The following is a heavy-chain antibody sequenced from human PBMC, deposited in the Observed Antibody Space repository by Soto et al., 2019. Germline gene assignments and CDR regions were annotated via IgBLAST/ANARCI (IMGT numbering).Heavy chain of an antibody. V-gene: IGHV4-59*08. D-gene: IGHD1-7*01. CDR1: GGSITSITNHY. CDR3: ATQGFGTLHGLVDV. J-gene: IGHJ6*02. Sequence: PSETLSLTCTVSGGSITSITNHYCSWIRQPPGKGLEWIGYISYSGHTSYNPSLKSRVILSVDTSENQVSLNLASVTAADTAVYYCATQGFGTLHGLVDVWGQGTTVTVSS. CDR2: ISYSGHT.